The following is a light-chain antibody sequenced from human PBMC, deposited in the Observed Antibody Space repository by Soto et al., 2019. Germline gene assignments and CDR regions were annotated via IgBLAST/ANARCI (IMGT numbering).Light chain of an antibody. J-gene: IGKJ2*01. Sequence: EIVLTQSPATLSLSPGERATLSCRASQSVSSYLAWYQQKPGQAPRLLLYGASTRATGIPARFSGSVSGTDFTLTITSLEPEDFAVYYCQQRGNWPLYTFGQGTKLEIK. CDR3: QQRGNWPLYT. CDR2: GAS. V-gene: IGKV3-11*01. CDR1: QSVSSY.